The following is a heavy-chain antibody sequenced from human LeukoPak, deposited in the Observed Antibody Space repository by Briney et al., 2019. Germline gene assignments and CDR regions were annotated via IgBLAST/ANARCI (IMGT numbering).Heavy chain of an antibody. CDR3: ARYGRNYDFWSGYRYYYYMDV. D-gene: IGHD3-3*01. V-gene: IGHV3-74*01. J-gene: IGHJ6*03. CDR1: GFNFSSYW. Sequence: GGSLRLSCAASGFNFSSYWMHWVRQAPGKGLVWVSRINSDGSSTSYADSVKGRFTISRDNAKNTLYLQMNSLRAEDTAVYYCARYGRNYDFWSGYRYYYYMDVWGKGTTVTVSS. CDR2: INSDGSST.